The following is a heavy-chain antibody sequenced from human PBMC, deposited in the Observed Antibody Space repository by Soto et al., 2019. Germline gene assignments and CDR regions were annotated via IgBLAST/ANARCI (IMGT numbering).Heavy chain of an antibody. CDR2: MNPNSGNT. Sequence: QVQLVQSGAEVKKPGASVKVSCKASGYTFTSYDINWVRQATGQGLEWMGWMNPNSGNTGYAQKFQGRVTMTRNTSISTAYMELSSLRSEDTAVYYWARAERIVGAYYFDYWGQGTLVTVSS. CDR3: ARAERIVGAYYFDY. V-gene: IGHV1-8*01. CDR1: GYTFTSYD. J-gene: IGHJ4*02. D-gene: IGHD1-26*01.